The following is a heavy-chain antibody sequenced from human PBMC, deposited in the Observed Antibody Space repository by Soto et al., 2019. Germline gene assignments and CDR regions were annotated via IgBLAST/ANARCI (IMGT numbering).Heavy chain of an antibody. CDR1: GFTFSSYA. V-gene: IGHV3-23*01. J-gene: IGHJ6*02. Sequence: EVQLLESGGGLVQPGGSLRLSCAASGFTFSSYAMSWVRQAPGKGLAWVSSISGSGGNAYYADSVKGRFSISRDNSKNTLRRQRNGLRADDTVVYYCAKDGASGSDPPYSYFGMDVWGQGTTVTVSS. CDR2: ISGSGGNA. CDR3: AKDGASGSDPPYSYFGMDV. D-gene: IGHD1-26*01.